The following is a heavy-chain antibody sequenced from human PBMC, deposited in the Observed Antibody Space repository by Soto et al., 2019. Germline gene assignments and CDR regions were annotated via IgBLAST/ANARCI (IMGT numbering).Heavy chain of an antibody. CDR1: GFTFSSYA. V-gene: IGHV3-23*01. CDR2: ISGSGGNT. J-gene: IGHJ5*02. D-gene: IGHD2-15*01. CDR3: AKWAVVAGRGWFDP. Sequence: VQLLESGGGLVQPGGSLRLSCAASGFTFSSYAMIWVRQAPGKGLEWISDISGSGGNTHYADSVKGRFTISRDNSNNMLYLQMNSLRAEDTAIYYCAKWAVVAGRGWFDPWGQGTLVTVSS.